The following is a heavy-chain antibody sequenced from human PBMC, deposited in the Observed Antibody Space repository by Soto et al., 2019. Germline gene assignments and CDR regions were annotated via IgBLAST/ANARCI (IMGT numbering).Heavy chain of an antibody. CDR2: INRSGST. J-gene: IGHJ4*02. V-gene: IGHV4-34*01. Sequence: PSETLSLTCAVYGGSFSGYYWSWIRQPPGKGLEWIGEINRSGSTNYKPTLKSRGTIAVDTCKNQCSLKLSSVTAADTAVYYCARAKMAARFFDYWGEGILVTGS. CDR3: ARAKMAARFFDY. CDR1: GGSFSGYY. D-gene: IGHD6-25*01.